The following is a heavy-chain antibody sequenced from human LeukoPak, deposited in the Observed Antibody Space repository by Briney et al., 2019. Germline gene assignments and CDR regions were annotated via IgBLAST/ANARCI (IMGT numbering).Heavy chain of an antibody. CDR2: IRYDGSNK. D-gene: IGHD6-6*01. CDR3: AKPIAARRGVDY. CDR1: GFTFSSYG. V-gene: IGHV3-30*02. Sequence: GGSLRLSCAASGFTFSSYGMHWVRQAPGKGLEWVAFIRYDGSNKYYADSVKGRFTISRDNSKNTLYLQMNSLRAEDTAVYYCAKPIAARRGVDYWGQGTLVTVSS. J-gene: IGHJ4*02.